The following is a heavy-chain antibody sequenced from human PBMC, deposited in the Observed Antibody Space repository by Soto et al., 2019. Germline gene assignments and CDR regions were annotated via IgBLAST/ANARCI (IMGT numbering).Heavy chain of an antibody. CDR1: GGSISSSNW. V-gene: IGHV4-4*02. J-gene: IGHJ4*02. D-gene: IGHD5-12*01. Sequence: SETLSLTCAVSGGSISSSNWWSWVRQPPGKGLEWIGEIYHSGSTNYNPSLKSRVTISVDKSKNQFSLKLSSVTAADTAVYYCARGRDGYNSNFDYWGQGTLVTVSS. CDR3: ARGRDGYNSNFDY. CDR2: IYHSGST.